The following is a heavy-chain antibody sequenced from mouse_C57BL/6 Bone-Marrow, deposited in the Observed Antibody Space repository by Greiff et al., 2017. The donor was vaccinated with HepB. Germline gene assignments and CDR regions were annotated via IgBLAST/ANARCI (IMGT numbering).Heavy chain of an antibody. D-gene: IGHD1-1*01. CDR1: GYTFTSYG. Sequence: VQLQQSGAELARPGASVKLSCKASGYTFTSYGLSWVKQRTGQGLEWIGEIYPSSGNTYYNEKFKGKATLTADKSSSTAYMELRSLTSEDSAVYFCACYYGSGLGYFDVWGTGTTVTVSA. V-gene: IGHV1-81*01. CDR2: IYPSSGNT. CDR3: ACYYGSGLGYFDV. J-gene: IGHJ1*03.